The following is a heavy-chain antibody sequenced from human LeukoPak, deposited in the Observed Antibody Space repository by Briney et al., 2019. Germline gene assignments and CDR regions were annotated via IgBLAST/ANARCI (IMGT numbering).Heavy chain of an antibody. CDR3: VWVDDDSAYRHFDH. CDR1: GFTISNYW. J-gene: IGHJ4*02. D-gene: IGHD3-22*01. V-gene: IGHV3-7*01. CDR2: IKKDGNEK. Sequence: GGSLRLSXAASGFTISNYWMSWVRQAPGKGLEWVANIKKDGNEKKYVDSVKGRFTISRDTTKNSLYLQMNSLRAEDTAVYYCVWVDDDSAYRHFDHWGQGTPVTVSS.